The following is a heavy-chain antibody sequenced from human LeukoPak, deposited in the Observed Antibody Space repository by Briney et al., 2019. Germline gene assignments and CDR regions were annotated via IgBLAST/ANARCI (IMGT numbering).Heavy chain of an antibody. J-gene: IGHJ4*02. CDR1: GFTVSTNC. D-gene: IGHD5-18*01. CDR2: IYSGGTT. CDR3: ARVDTVMAYYFDL. Sequence: HTGGSLRLSCAASGFTVSTNCMTWVRQAPGKGLEWVSTIYSGGTTYYADSVMGRFTISRHNSRNTLYLQINSLRAEGTAVYYCARVDTVMAYYFDLWGQGTLVTVSS. V-gene: IGHV3-53*04.